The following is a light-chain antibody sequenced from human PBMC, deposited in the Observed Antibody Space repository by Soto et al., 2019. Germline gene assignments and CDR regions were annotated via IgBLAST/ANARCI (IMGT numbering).Light chain of an antibody. CDR1: QSISSW. Sequence: DIQMTQSPSTLSASIGDRVTITCRASQSISSWLTWYQQKPGKAPNLLIYQASILESRVPSRFSGSGSGTEFTLTISSLQPDDFATYCCQHYNSYPYTFGQGTKLEIK. J-gene: IGKJ2*01. V-gene: IGKV1-5*03. CDR3: QHYNSYPYT. CDR2: QAS.